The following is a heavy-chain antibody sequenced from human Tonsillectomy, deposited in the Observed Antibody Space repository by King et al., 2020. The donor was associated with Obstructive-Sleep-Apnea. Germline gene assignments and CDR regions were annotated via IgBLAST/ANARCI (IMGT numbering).Heavy chain of an antibody. J-gene: IGHJ3*02. CDR2: INTNTGNP. CDR1: GYTFTSYA. CDR3: ARTAEEGYCSGGSCYSDDAFDI. V-gene: IGHV7-4-1*02. D-gene: IGHD2-15*01. Sequence: QLVQSGSELKKPGASVKVSCKASGYTFTSYAMNWVRQALGQGLEWMGWINTNTGNPTYAQGFTGRFVFSLDTSVSTAYLQISSLKAEDTAVYYCARTAEEGYCSGGSCYSDDAFDIWGQGTMVTVSS.